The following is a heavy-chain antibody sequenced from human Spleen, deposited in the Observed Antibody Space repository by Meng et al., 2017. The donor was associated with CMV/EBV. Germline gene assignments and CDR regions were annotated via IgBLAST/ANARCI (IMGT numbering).Heavy chain of an antibody. V-gene: IGHV1-69*05. CDR3: ATGTYYDFWSGYYSDY. Sequence: SGGTFSSYAIRWVPPAPGQGLGGVGGIIPIFGTATYAQKFQGRVTITTDESTSTAYMELSSLRSEDTAVYYCATGTYYDFWSGYYSDYWGQGTLVTVSS. CDR1: GGTFSSYA. CDR2: IIPIFGTA. D-gene: IGHD3-3*01. J-gene: IGHJ4*02.